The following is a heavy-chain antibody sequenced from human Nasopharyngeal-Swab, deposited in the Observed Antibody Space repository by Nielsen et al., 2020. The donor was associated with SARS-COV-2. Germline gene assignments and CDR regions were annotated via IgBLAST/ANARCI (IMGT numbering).Heavy chain of an antibody. CDR3: ARGGWLRKDYYYSYYYMDV. Sequence: SVKVSCKTSGGTFSSYGISWFRQAPGQGLEWMGGIIPILPITNYAQKFQDRVTITADKSTSTAYMELSRLRSEDTAAYYCARGGWLRKDYYYSYYYMDVWGKGTTVTVSS. CDR1: GGTFSSYG. V-gene: IGHV1-69*10. D-gene: IGHD5-24*01. CDR2: IIPILPIT. J-gene: IGHJ6*03.